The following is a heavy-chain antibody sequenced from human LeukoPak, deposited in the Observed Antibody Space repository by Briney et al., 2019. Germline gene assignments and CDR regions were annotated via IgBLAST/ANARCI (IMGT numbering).Heavy chain of an antibody. CDR3: ARVVSIAGGYFDY. CDR1: GGSISSYY. D-gene: IGHD6-13*01. J-gene: IGHJ4*02. CDR2: IYYSGST. Sequence: SQTLSLTRTVSGGSISSYYWSWIRLPPRKGLEWIGYIYYSGSTNYNPSLKSRVTISVDTSKNQFPRKLSSVTAADTAVYYCARVVSIAGGYFDYWGQGTLVTVSS. V-gene: IGHV4-59*01.